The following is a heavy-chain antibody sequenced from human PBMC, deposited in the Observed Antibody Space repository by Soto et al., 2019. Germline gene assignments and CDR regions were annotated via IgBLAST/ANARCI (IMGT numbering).Heavy chain of an antibody. Sequence: QVQLVESGGGVVQPGRSLRLSCAASGFTFSSYGMHWVRQAPGKGLEWVAVISYDGSNKYYADSVKGQFTISRDNSKNTLYLQMNSLRAEDTAVYYCEKVLGGSYGPGDYWGQGTLVTVSS. CDR1: GFTFSSYG. V-gene: IGHV3-30*18. J-gene: IGHJ4*02. D-gene: IGHD1-26*01. CDR3: EKVLGGSYGPGDY. CDR2: ISYDGSNK.